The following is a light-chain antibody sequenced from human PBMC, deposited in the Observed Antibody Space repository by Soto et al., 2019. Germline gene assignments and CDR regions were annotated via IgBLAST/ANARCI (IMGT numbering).Light chain of an antibody. V-gene: IGKV3-20*01. CDR1: QSINSNY. J-gene: IGKJ1*01. CDR3: QQYGSSPWT. Sequence: EIVLTQSPGTLSLSPGDRATLSCRASQSINSNYLAWYQQKPGQAPRLLIYGASSRATGIPDRFSGSGSGTDFTLTISRLEPEDFAGYYCQQYGSSPWTFAQETKVDIK. CDR2: GAS.